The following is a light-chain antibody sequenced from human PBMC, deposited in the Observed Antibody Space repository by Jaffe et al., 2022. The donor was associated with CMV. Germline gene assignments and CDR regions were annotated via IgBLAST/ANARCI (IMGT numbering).Light chain of an antibody. J-gene: IGKJ1*01. V-gene: IGKV3-15*01. Sequence: EIEMTQSPAALSVSPGERATLSCRASQGVNRDLAWYQQRPGQAPRLLIYSASIRSTGIPARFSGSGSGTEFTFTISSLQSEDFAVYYCQQYIDWPWTFGQGTKVEIK. CDR2: SAS. CDR1: QGVNRD. CDR3: QQYIDWPWT.